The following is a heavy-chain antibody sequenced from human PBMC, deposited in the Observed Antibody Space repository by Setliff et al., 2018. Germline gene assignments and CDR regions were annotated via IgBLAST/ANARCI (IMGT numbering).Heavy chain of an antibody. CDR1: GGSFSAYY. D-gene: IGHD6-6*01. Sequence: PSETLSLTCAVYGGSFSAYYWSWIRQPPGKGLEWIGEINHSGSTKYNPSLKSRVTMSVDTSKSHFSLTLRSLTAADTAVYYCARMAVRVASRPSSPLDYYYYMDLWGKGATVTVSS. CDR2: INHSGST. CDR3: ARMAVRVASRPSSPLDYYYYMDL. V-gene: IGHV4-34*01. J-gene: IGHJ6*03.